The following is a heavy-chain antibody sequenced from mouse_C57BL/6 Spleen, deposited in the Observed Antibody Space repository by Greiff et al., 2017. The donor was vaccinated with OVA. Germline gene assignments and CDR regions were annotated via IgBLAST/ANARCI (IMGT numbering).Heavy chain of an antibody. D-gene: IGHD3-2*02. Sequence: QVQLQQSGAELMKPGASVKLSCKATGYTFTGYWIEWVKQRPGHGLEWFGEILPGSGSTNYNEKFKGKATFTADTSSNTAYMQLSSLTTEDSAIYYCARGWLRAQATSAWFAYWGQGTLVTVSA. V-gene: IGHV1-9*01. J-gene: IGHJ3*01. CDR1: GYTFTGYW. CDR3: ARGWLRAQATSAWFAY. CDR2: ILPGSGST.